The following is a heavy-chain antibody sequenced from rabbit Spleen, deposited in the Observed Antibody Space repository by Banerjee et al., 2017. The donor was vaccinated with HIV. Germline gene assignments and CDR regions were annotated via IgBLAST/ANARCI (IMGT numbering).Heavy chain of an antibody. CDR1: GFSFSNKAV. D-gene: IGHD1-1*01. V-gene: IGHV1S45*01. J-gene: IGHJ6*01. CDR2: IDSGSSGFT. Sequence: QEQLVESGGGLVQPEGSLTLTCTASGFSFSNKAVMCWVRQAPGKGLEWIACIDSGSSGFTYYASWAKGRFTISKTSSTTVTLQMTRLTAADTTTYFCARDTSSSFSSYGMDLWGQGTLVTVS. CDR3: ARDTSSSFSSYGMDL.